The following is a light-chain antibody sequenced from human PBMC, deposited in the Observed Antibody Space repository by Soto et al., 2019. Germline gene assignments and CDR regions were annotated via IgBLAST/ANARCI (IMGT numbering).Light chain of an antibody. J-gene: IGKJ4*01. CDR2: GAS. V-gene: IGKV1-9*01. Sequence: DIQLTQSPSFLSASVGDRVTISCRASQGISDYLAWYQQKPGKAPKLLIYGASTLQSGVPSRFSASASGTEFTLTISSLQTVDFVTYFYQHFNAHPLTFGGGTNLEIK. CDR3: QHFNAHPLT. CDR1: QGISDY.